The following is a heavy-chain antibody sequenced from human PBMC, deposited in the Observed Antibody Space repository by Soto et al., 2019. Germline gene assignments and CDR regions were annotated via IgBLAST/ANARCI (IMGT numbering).Heavy chain of an antibody. J-gene: IGHJ4*02. D-gene: IGHD6-6*01. V-gene: IGHV4-59*01. CDR1: GGSMSGYY. CDR3: ARSIAVPSGHIDH. CDR2: VYYTGST. Sequence: QVQLQESGPGLVKPSETLSLTCRVSGGSMSGYYWSWVRLAPGKGLEWIGYVYYTGSTNYNPSLPSSVSISVDTSNKQFSLSLSLVTAADTAVYFCARSIAVPSGHIDHWGQGIRVTISS.